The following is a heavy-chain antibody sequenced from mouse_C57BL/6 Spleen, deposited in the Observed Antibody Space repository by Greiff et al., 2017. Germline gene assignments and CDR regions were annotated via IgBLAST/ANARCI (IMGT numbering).Heavy chain of an antibody. V-gene: IGHV5-6*01. CDR2: ISSGGSYT. CDR3: ARQDNILEAMDY. Sequence: EVQLQQSGGDLVKPGGSLKLSCAASGFTFSSYGMSWVRQTPDKRLEWVATISSGGSYTYYTDSVKGRFTISRDNAKNTRYLQMSSLKSEDTAMYYCARQDNILEAMDYWGQGTSVTVSS. CDR1: GFTFSSYG. D-gene: IGHD1-1*01. J-gene: IGHJ4*01.